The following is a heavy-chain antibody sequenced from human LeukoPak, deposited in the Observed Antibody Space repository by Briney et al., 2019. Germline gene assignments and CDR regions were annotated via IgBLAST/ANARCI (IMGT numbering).Heavy chain of an antibody. CDR3: VKAGVTVTTTFLFDY. J-gene: IGHJ4*02. V-gene: IGHV3-64D*09. D-gene: IGHD4-17*01. CDR1: GFAFSSYA. CDR2: ISSNGGST. Sequence: GGSLRLSCSASGFAFSSYAMHWVRQAPGKGLEYVSAISSNGGSTYYADSVKGRFTISRDNSKNTLYLQMSSLRAEDTAVYYCVKAGVTVTTTFLFDYWGQGTLVTVSS.